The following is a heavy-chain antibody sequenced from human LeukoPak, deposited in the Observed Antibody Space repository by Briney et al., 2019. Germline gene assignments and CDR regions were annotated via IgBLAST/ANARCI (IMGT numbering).Heavy chain of an antibody. J-gene: IGHJ4*02. CDR1: GGTFSSYA. CDR3: AISRPGYCSSTSCYDLTGN. CDR2: IIPIFGTA. V-gene: IGHV1-69*13. D-gene: IGHD2-2*01. Sequence: SVKVSCKASGGTFSSYAISWVRQAPGQGLEWMGGIIPIFGTANYAQNFQGRVTITADESTSTAYMELSSLRSEDTAVYYCAISRPGYCSSTSCYDLTGNWGQGTLVTVSS.